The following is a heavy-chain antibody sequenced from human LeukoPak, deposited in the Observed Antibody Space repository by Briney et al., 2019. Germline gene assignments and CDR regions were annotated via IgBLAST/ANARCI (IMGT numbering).Heavy chain of an antibody. CDR1: GFTFSSYS. V-gene: IGHV3-48*01. CDR3: AREDYDSSGYWGY. J-gene: IGHJ4*02. Sequence: WGSLRLSCAASGFTFSSYSMNWVRQVPGKGLEWVSYISSSSSTVYYADSVKGRFTISRDNAKNSLYLQMNSLRAEDTAVYYCAREDYDSSGYWGYWGQGTLVTVSS. CDR2: ISSSSSTV. D-gene: IGHD3-22*01.